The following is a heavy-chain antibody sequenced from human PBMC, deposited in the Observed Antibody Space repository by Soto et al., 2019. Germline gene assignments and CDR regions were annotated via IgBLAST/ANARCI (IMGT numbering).Heavy chain of an antibody. CDR1: ANTFINNY. CDR2: FNPRGGTT. J-gene: IGHJ4*02. Sequence: QVQLLQSGAEVKKPGASERISCKSSANTFINNYINWVRQAPGQGLEWLGVFNPRGGTTRYAQKFQGRVTMTGDTSTRTVFMELSNLKSEDTAVYYCARVYGLVQYDDFWSGYYDYWGQGTLVIVSS. CDR3: ARVYGLVQYDDFWSGYYDY. D-gene: IGHD3-3*01. V-gene: IGHV1-46*01.